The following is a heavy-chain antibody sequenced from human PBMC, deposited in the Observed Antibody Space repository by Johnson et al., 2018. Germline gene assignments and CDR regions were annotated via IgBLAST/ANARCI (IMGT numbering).Heavy chain of an antibody. CDR1: GFTFSSYG. V-gene: IGHV3-30*03. J-gene: IGHJ4*02. D-gene: IGHD3-10*01. CDR2: ISYDGSNK. CDR3: ARDDGITMVRGLIITSTRLGPRFDY. Sequence: QVQLVESGGGVVQPGRSLRLSCAASGFTFSSYGMHWVRQAPGKGLEWVAVISYDGSNKYYADPVKGRFIISRDNSKNTLYLQMKSLRAEDTAVYYCARDDGITMVRGLIITSTRLGPRFDYWGQGTLVTVSS.